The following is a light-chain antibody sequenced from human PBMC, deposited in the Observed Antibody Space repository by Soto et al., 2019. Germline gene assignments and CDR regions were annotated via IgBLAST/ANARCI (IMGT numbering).Light chain of an antibody. CDR2: GAS. CDR3: QHRRT. J-gene: IGKJ2*01. V-gene: IGKV3-20*01. Sequence: EIVLTQSPGTLSLSPGERATLSCRASQSVSSSYLAWYQQKPGQAPRLLIYGASSRATGIPDRFSGSGSGTDFTLTISRLEPEDFAVYYCQHRRTFGQGTKLEIK. CDR1: QSVSSSY.